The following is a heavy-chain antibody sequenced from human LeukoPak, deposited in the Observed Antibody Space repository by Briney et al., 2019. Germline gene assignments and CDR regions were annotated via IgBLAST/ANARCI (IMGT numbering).Heavy chain of an antibody. CDR2: IYTSGSI. V-gene: IGHV4-61*02. D-gene: IGHD3-16*01. CDR3: ARDHLEIRRGQWFDP. J-gene: IGHJ5*02. Sequence: NSSETLSLTCTVSGGSISSGSYYWSWLRQPAGKGLEWIGRIYTSGSINYNPSLKSRVTMSVDTSKNQFSLNLSSVTAADTAVYYCARDHLEIRRGQWFDPWGQGTLVTVAS. CDR1: GGSISSGSYY.